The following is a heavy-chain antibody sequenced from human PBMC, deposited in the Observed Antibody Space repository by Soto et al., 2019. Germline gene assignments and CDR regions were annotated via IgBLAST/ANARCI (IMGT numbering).Heavy chain of an antibody. Sequence: GESLKISCKGSGYSFTSYWIGWVHQMPGKGLEWMGIIYPGDSDTRYSPSFQGQVTISADKSISTAYLQWSSLKASDTAMYYCARLTPEGLLVGVFDYWGQGTLVTVSS. J-gene: IGHJ4*02. CDR2: IYPGDSDT. D-gene: IGHD2-8*02. CDR3: ARLTPEGLLVGVFDY. V-gene: IGHV5-51*07. CDR1: GYSFTSYW.